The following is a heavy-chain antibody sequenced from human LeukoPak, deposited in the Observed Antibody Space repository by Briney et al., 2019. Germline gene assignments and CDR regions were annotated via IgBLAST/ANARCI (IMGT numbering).Heavy chain of an antibody. J-gene: IGHJ4*02. D-gene: IGHD3-22*01. CDR3: ARKGITMIVGCDY. CDR2: ISYDGSNK. Sequence: GRSLRLSCAASGFTFSSYAMHWVRQAPGKGLEWVAVISYDGSNKYYADSVKGRFTISRDNSKNTLYLQMNSLRAEDTAVYYCARKGITMIVGCDYWGQGTLVTVSS. CDR1: GFTFSSYA. V-gene: IGHV3-30-3*01.